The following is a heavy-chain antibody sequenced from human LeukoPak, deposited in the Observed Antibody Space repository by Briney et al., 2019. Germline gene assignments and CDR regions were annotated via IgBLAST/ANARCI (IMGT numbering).Heavy chain of an antibody. D-gene: IGHD2-2*01. Sequence: GGSLRLSCAASGFTFSSYGMHWVRQAPGKGLEWVAVISYDGSNKYYADSVKGRFTISRDNSKNTLYLQMNSLRAEDTAVYYCAKDHPPHIVVVPAAVDYWGQGTLVTVSS. CDR3: AKDHPPHIVVVPAAVDY. J-gene: IGHJ4*02. CDR2: ISYDGSNK. V-gene: IGHV3-30*18. CDR1: GFTFSSYG.